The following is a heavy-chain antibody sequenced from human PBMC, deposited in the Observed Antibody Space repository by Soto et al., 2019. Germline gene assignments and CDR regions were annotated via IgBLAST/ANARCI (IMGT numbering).Heavy chain of an antibody. CDR1: GGSFSGYY. V-gene: IGHV4-34*01. CDR2: INHSGST. J-gene: IGHJ4*02. CDR3: ARGETIYPGV. D-gene: IGHD2-2*02. Sequence: SETLSLTCAVYGGSFSGYYWSWIRQPPGKGLEWIGEINHSGSTNYNPSIKSRVTISVDTSKNQFSLKLSSVTAADTAVYYCARGETIYPGVWGQGTLVTVSS.